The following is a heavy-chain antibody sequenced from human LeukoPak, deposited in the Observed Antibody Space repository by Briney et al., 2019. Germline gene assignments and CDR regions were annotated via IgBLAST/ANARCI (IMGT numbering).Heavy chain of an antibody. CDR2: INPNSGGT. J-gene: IGHJ4*02. CDR3: ARIWVPFTVTTGVGY. CDR1: GYTFTGYY. V-gene: IGHV1-2*02. D-gene: IGHD4-17*01. Sequence: ASVKVSCKASGYTFTGYYMHWVRQAPGQGLEWMGWINPNSGGTNYAQKFQGRVTMTRDTSISTAYMELRSLRSDDTAVYYCARIWVPFTVTTGVGYWGQETLVTVSS.